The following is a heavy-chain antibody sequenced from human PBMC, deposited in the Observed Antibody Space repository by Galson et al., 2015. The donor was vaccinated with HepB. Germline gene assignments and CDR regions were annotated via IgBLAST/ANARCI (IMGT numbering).Heavy chain of an antibody. D-gene: IGHD6-19*01. Sequence: SVKVSCKASGYTFTGYYMHWVRQAPGQGLEWMGWINPNSGGTNYAQKFQGRVTMTRDTSISTAYMELSRLRSDDTAVYYCARGNGWVSDWFDPWGQGTLVTVSS. J-gene: IGHJ5*02. CDR3: ARGNGWVSDWFDP. CDR1: GYTFTGYY. V-gene: IGHV1-2*02. CDR2: INPNSGGT.